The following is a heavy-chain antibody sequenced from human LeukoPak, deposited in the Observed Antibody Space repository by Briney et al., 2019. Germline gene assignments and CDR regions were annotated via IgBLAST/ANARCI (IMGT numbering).Heavy chain of an antibody. CDR2: IKSKTDGGTT. J-gene: IGHJ4*02. CDR3: TTDTYYDYVWGSYGSDY. Sequence: GGSLRLSCAASGFTFSNAWMNWVRQAPGKGLEWVGRIKSKTDGGTTDFAAPAKGRFTISRDDSKNTLYLQMNSLKTEDTAVYYCTTDTYYDYVWGSYGSDYWGQGTLVTVSS. CDR1: GFTFSNAW. D-gene: IGHD3-16*01. V-gene: IGHV3-15*07.